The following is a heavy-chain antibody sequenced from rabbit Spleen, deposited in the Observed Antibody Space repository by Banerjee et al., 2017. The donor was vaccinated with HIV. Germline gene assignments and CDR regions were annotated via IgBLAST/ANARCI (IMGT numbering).Heavy chain of an antibody. D-gene: IGHD6-1*01. V-gene: IGHV1S45*01. J-gene: IGHJ4*01. Sequence: QEQLEESGGDLVKPEGSLTLTCKASGFTLSNYVMCWVRQAPGKGLEWIGCIYAGSGSAYYASWAKGGFTISKTSSTTVTLQMTSLTAADTATYFCAKTYSSDYPGWALGLWGPSTLVPVS. CDR1: GFTLSNYV. CDR2: IYAGSGSA. CDR3: AKTYSSDYPGWALGL.